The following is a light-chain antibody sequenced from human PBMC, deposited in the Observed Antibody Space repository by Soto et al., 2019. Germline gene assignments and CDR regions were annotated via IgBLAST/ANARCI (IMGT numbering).Light chain of an antibody. J-gene: IGLJ1*01. CDR2: EVH. Sequence: QSALTQPASVSGSPGQSIAISCIGTSSDGGAYVYVSWYQQHPDRAPKLMVYEVHNRPSGVSNRFSGSKSVNTATLTISGLQPEDEADYYCASHTSSNTRVFGTGTKVTVL. CDR3: ASHTSSNTRV. V-gene: IGLV2-14*03. CDR1: SSDGGAYVY.